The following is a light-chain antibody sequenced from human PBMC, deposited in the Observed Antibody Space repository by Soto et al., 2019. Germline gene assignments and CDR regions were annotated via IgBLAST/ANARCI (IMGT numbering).Light chain of an antibody. CDR3: QSYDSSLSGYVV. V-gene: IGLV1-40*01. Sequence: QSVLTQPPSVSXAPXXXXTISCXXXXXNIGAGYDVHWYQQLPGTAPKLLIYGNSNRPSGVPDRFSGSKSGTSASLAITGLQAEDEADYYCQSYDSSLSGYVVFGGGTKLTVL. CDR2: GNS. J-gene: IGLJ2*01. CDR1: XXNIGAGYD.